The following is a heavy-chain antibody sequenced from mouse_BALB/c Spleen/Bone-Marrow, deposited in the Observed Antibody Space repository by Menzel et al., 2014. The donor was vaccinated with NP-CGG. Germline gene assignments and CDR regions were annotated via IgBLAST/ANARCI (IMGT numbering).Heavy chain of an antibody. Sequence: QAQLKDSGAELAKPGASVKMSCKVSGYTFTTYWMHWVKQRPGQGLDWIGYINPSTGYTEYNQKFKDKVTLTADKYSSTAYMQLSRLTSEDTAVYYCTRVPITTITYYYDVWGAGTTVTVSS. V-gene: IGHV1-7*01. CDR2: INPSTGYT. J-gene: IGHJ1*01. CDR1: GYTFTTYW. CDR3: TRVPITTITYYYDV. D-gene: IGHD1-2*01.